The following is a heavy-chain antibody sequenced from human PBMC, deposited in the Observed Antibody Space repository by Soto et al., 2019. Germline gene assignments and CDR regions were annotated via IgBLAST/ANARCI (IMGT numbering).Heavy chain of an antibody. CDR3: ARHYSSGSRNWFDP. Sequence: PSETLSLTCSVSGGSINSSSYFWGWVRRPPGKGLEWIGSIYYSGSTYYNPSLRSRVTISVDTSKNQFSLKLSSVTAADTAVFYCARHYSSGSRNWFDPWGQGTLVTVSS. CDR1: GGSINSSSYF. J-gene: IGHJ5*02. CDR2: IYYSGST. D-gene: IGHD6-19*01. V-gene: IGHV4-39*01.